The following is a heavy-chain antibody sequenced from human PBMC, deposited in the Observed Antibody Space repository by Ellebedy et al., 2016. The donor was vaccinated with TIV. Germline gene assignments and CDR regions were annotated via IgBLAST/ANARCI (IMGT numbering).Heavy chain of an antibody. Sequence: MPSETLSLTCSVSGGIMSNYYWSWIRQSPGKGLEWIGYVYYSGSTNYNPSLKSRVTISVDTSKNQFFLKLSSVTAADTAVYYCARHPTHYDTSGYYSAEIDYWGQGTLVTVSS. J-gene: IGHJ4*02. D-gene: IGHD3-22*01. CDR3: ARHPTHYDTSGYYSAEIDY. CDR2: VYYSGST. V-gene: IGHV4-59*08. CDR1: GGIMSNYY.